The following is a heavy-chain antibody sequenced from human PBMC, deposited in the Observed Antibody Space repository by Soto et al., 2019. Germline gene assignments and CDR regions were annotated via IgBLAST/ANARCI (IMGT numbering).Heavy chain of an antibody. CDR2: ISAYNGNT. J-gene: IGHJ6*02. D-gene: IGHD2-2*01. Sequence: QVQLVQSGAEVQKPGASVKVSCKASGYTFTSYGISWVRQAPGQGLEWMGWISAYNGNTNYAQKLQGRVTMTTDTYKSTAYMELRSLRSDDTAVYYCARSGGLVVLPAAIPRYYYYGMDVWGQGTTVTVSS. CDR3: ARSGGLVVLPAAIPRYYYYGMDV. V-gene: IGHV1-18*01. CDR1: GYTFTSYG.